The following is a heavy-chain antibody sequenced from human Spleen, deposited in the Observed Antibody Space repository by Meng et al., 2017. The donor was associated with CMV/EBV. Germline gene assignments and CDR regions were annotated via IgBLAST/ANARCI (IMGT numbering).Heavy chain of an antibody. Sequence: GESLKISCAASGFTFSSYAMTWVRQAPGKGLEWVAVIWYDGSNKYYADSVKGRFTISRDNSKNTLYLQMNSLRAEDTAVYYCAKDRDSYGYTNWFDPWGQGTLVTVSS. CDR1: GFTFSSYA. CDR3: AKDRDSYGYTNWFDP. CDR2: IWYDGSNK. J-gene: IGHJ5*02. V-gene: IGHV3-33*06. D-gene: IGHD5-18*01.